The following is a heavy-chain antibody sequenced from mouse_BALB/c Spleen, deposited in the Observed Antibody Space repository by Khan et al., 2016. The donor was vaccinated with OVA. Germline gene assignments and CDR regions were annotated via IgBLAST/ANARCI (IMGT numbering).Heavy chain of an antibody. Sequence: QMQLEESGAELVRPGVSVKISCKGSGYTFTDFTMHWVKQSHAKSLEWIGVVNTYYGDATYNQKFKGKATMTVDKSSTTAYMELARLTSADSAIFYCARGGGGDRFAYWGQGTLVTVSA. J-gene: IGHJ3*01. CDR1: GYTFTDFT. CDR3: ARGGGGDRFAY. CDR2: VNTYYGDA. V-gene: IGHV1S137*01.